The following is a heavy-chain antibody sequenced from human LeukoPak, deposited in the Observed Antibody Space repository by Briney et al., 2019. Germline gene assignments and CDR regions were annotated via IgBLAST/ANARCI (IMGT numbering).Heavy chain of an antibody. J-gene: IGHJ5*02. Sequence: GASVKVSCKASGYSFTSYTMHWVRQAPGQRLEWMGWINAGNGNTKYSQKFQGRVTITRDTAASIAYMELSRLRPEDTAVYYCARVLFWSVYHAGGNWFDPWGQGTLVTVSS. V-gene: IGHV1-3*01. CDR1: GYSFTSYT. CDR3: ARVLFWSVYHAGGNWFDP. D-gene: IGHD3-3*01. CDR2: INAGNGNT.